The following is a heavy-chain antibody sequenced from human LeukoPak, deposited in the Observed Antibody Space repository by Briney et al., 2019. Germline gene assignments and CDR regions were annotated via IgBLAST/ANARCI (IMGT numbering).Heavy chain of an antibody. D-gene: IGHD6-13*01. J-gene: IGHJ4*02. CDR1: GLTFSSHW. CDR2: ITNDGSST. V-gene: IGHV3-74*01. CDR3: AKGLGTAVGKFEY. Sequence: GGSLRLSCAASGLTFSSHWMHWVRQAPGKGLVWVSRITNDGSSTTYADSVKGRFTISRDNAKNTLHLQMNSLRVEDTAIYYCAKGLGTAVGKFEYWGQGTLVTVSS.